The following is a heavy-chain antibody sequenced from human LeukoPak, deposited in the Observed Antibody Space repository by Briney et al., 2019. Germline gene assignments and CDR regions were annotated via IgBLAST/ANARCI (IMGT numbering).Heavy chain of an antibody. CDR1: GFTFSSYE. D-gene: IGHD2-15*01. J-gene: IGHJ4*02. CDR3: ARDPGCSGGSCYSSFDY. Sequence: GGSLRLSCAASGFTFSSYEMNWVRQAPGKGLEWVSYTSSSGSTIYYADSVKGRFTISRDNAKNSLYLQMNSLRAEDTAVYYCARDPGCSGGSCYSSFDYWGQGTLVTVSS. CDR2: TSSSGSTI. V-gene: IGHV3-48*03.